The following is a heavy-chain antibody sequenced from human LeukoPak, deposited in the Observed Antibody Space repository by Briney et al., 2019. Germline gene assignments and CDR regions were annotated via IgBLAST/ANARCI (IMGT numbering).Heavy chain of an antibody. CDR1: GFTFSSHS. Sequence: GGSLRLSCAASGFTFSSHSMNRVRQAPGKGLEWVSSITSSSSYIYYADSMKGRFTISRDNAKNSLYLQMNSLRGEDTAVYYCARDLGSSSWYANWGQGTLVTVSS. CDR3: ARDLGSSSWYAN. D-gene: IGHD6-13*01. CDR2: ITSSSSYI. V-gene: IGHV3-21*01. J-gene: IGHJ4*02.